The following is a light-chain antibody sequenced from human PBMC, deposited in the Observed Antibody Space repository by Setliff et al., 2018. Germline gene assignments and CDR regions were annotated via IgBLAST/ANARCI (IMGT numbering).Light chain of an antibody. V-gene: IGLV1-40*01. Sequence: QSVLTQPPSVSGAPGQRVTISCTGSGSNIGAGYDVHWYQQLPGTAPKLLIYGNTNRPSGVPDRFSGSKSGTSASLAITGLQAADEADYYCQSYDSGLSGPNYVFGTGTKVTVL. CDR3: QSYDSGLSGPNYV. J-gene: IGLJ1*01. CDR2: GNT. CDR1: GSNIGAGYD.